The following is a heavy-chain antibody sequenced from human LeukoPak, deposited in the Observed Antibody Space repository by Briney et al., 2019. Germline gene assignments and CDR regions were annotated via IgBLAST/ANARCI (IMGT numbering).Heavy chain of an antibody. V-gene: IGHV4-4*07. Sequence: SETLSLTCTVSGGSISTYFLTWIRQPAGKGLEWIGRSHTSGSIDYNPSLKSRVTMSVDTSKNQFSLKLSSVTAADTGVYYCARDTGEDWYFDLWGRGTLVTVSS. D-gene: IGHD7-27*01. CDR2: SHTSGSI. CDR1: GGSISTYF. J-gene: IGHJ2*01. CDR3: ARDTGEDWYFDL.